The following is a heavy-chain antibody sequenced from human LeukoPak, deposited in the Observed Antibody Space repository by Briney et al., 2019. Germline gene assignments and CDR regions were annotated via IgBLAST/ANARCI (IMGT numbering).Heavy chain of an antibody. J-gene: IGHJ4*02. CDR3: ARNLGSCSGGTCYEDF. Sequence: GSLSLSCAASGFTFSSFGMHWVRQAPGKGLEWVAVIWDDGSKKHYVDSVKGRFTISRDNSKNTLCLQMDSLRAEDTAVYYCARNLGSCSGGTCYEDFWGQGTLVTVSS. D-gene: IGHD2-15*01. CDR1: GFTFSSFG. V-gene: IGHV3-33*01. CDR2: IWDDGSKK.